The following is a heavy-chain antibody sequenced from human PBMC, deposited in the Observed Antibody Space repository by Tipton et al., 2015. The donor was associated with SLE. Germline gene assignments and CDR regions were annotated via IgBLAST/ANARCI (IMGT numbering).Heavy chain of an antibody. Sequence: TLSLTCTVSGDSISSGSYYWSWIRQPPGKGLEWIGYIFHDGSTRYNPSLKSRVTISGDTSKNQFSLKLTSVAAADTAVYYCARLLVAGGTWYFHYMDVWGKGTTVTVSS. CDR2: IFHDGST. V-gene: IGHV4-61*01. D-gene: IGHD3-16*01. J-gene: IGHJ6*03. CDR3: ARLLVAGGTWYFHYMDV. CDR1: GDSISSGSYY.